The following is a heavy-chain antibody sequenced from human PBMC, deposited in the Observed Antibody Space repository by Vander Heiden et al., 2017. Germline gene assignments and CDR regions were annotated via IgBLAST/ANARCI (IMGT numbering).Heavy chain of an antibody. V-gene: IGHV3-23*01. CDR3: ATRPFDY. Sequence: EVQLLESGGGLEQPGGSLRLSCAASGLSFYTYAMSWVRQAPGTGLEWVSTISSSGVSTYYADSVKGRFTISRDNSKNTLYLQMNSLRAEDTAVYYCATRPFDYWGQGTLVTVSS. J-gene: IGHJ4*02. CDR2: ISSSGVST. CDR1: GLSFYTYA.